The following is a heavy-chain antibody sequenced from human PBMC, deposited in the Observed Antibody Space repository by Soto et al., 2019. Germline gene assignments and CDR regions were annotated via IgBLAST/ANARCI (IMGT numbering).Heavy chain of an antibody. V-gene: IGHV3-33*01. Sequence: QVQLVESGGGVVQPGRSLRLSCAASGFTFNTYGMHWVRQAPSKGLEWVAVIWYDGSKKYYADSVKGRFTISRDNSKNTMYLQMDSLRAEDTAVYYCARIDCTGGSCRPYAYYDMDVWGQGTTVTVS. CDR3: ARIDCTGGSCRPYAYYDMDV. J-gene: IGHJ6*02. D-gene: IGHD2-15*01. CDR1: GFTFNTYG. CDR2: IWYDGSKK.